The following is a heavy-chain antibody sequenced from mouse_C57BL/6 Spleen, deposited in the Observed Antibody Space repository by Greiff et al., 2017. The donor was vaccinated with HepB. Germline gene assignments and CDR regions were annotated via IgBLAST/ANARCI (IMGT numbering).Heavy chain of an antibody. V-gene: IGHV1-55*01. CDR1: GYTFTSYW. J-gene: IGHJ1*03. Sequence: LVESGAELVKPGASVKMSCKASGYTFTSYWITWVKQRPGQGLEWIGDIYPGSGSTNYNEKFKSKATLTVDTSSSTAYMQLSSLTSEDSAVYYCARFYDYDRYFDVWGTGTTVTVSS. D-gene: IGHD2-4*01. CDR3: ARFYDYDRYFDV. CDR2: IYPGSGST.